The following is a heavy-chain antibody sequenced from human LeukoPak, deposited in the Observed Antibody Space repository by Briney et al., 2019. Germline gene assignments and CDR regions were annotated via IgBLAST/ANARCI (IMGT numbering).Heavy chain of an antibody. CDR3: AREREAVAAYDAFDI. CDR1: GYTFTSYA. Sequence: GASVKVSCKASGYTFTSYAMHWVRQAPGQRLEWMGWINAGNGNTKYSQEFQGRVTITRDTSASTAYMELSSLRSDDTAVYYCAREREAVAAYDAFDIWGQGTMVTVSS. D-gene: IGHD6-19*01. CDR2: INAGNGNT. V-gene: IGHV1-3*01. J-gene: IGHJ3*02.